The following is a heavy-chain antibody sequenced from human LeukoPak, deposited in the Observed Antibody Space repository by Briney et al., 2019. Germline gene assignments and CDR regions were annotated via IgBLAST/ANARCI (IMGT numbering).Heavy chain of an antibody. Sequence: SETLSLTCSVSGDSISSSGYYWGWIRQPPGKGLEWIGSVSYRGGTYYNPSLKTRVTISVDTSKNQFSLRLSSVTAADTAVYFCARASYSYDINGWVPFDYWGQGTPVTVSS. CDR1: GDSISSSGYY. D-gene: IGHD3-22*01. V-gene: IGHV4-39*07. CDR3: ARASYSYDINGWVPFDY. J-gene: IGHJ4*02. CDR2: VSYRGGT.